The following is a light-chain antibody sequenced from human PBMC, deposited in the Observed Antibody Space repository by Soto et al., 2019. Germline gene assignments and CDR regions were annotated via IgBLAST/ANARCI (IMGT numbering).Light chain of an antibody. CDR3: QQHGSSQIT. Sequence: EIVMTQSPATLSVSPGERAILSCRASQSVSTNLAWYQQKPGQAPRLLIYGASSRATGIPDRFSGSGSGTDFTLTISRLEPEDFAVYYCQQHGSSQITFGQGTRLEI. J-gene: IGKJ5*01. CDR1: QSVSTN. CDR2: GAS. V-gene: IGKV3-20*01.